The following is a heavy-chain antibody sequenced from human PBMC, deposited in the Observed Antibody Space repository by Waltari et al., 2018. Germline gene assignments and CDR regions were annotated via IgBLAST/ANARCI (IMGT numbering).Heavy chain of an antibody. Sequence: QVQLQESGPGLVKPSETLSLTCAVSGYSISSGYYWGWIRQPPGKGLEWIGSIYHSGSTYYNPSLKSRVTISVDTSKNQFSLKLSSVTAADTAVYYCASVYDSSGQHPYWGQGTLVTVSS. CDR1: GYSISSGYY. CDR3: ASVYDSSGQHPY. D-gene: IGHD3-22*01. J-gene: IGHJ4*02. CDR2: IYHSGST. V-gene: IGHV4-38-2*01.